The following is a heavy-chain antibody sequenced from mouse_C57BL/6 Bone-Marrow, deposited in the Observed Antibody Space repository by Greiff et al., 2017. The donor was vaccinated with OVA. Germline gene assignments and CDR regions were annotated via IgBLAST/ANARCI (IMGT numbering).Heavy chain of an antibody. CDR2: INPSTGGT. J-gene: IGHJ3*01. D-gene: IGHD1-1*01. CDR1: GYSFTGYY. CDR3: ARCLNYYGSSYRFAY. V-gene: IGHV1-42*01. Sequence: VQLQQSGPELVKPGASVKISCKASGYSFTGYYMNWVKQSPEKSLEWIGEINPSTGGTTYNQTFKAKATLTVDKYYSTAYMQLKSLTSEDSAVYYCARCLNYYGSSYRFAYWGQGTLVTVSA.